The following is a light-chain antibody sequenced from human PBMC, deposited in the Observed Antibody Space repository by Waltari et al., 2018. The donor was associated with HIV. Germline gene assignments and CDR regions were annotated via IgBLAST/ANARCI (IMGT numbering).Light chain of an antibody. J-gene: IGLJ2*01. Sequence: QSALTQPASVSGSPGQSITISCTVTNSDVGGYNYVSWYQQYPGKAPKLMIYDVSNWPSGVSNRFSAAKSGNTASLTISGLQAEDEADYYCSSYTSSSTVVFGGGTKLTVL. CDR1: NSDVGGYNY. V-gene: IGLV2-14*01. CDR2: DVS. CDR3: SSYTSSSTVV.